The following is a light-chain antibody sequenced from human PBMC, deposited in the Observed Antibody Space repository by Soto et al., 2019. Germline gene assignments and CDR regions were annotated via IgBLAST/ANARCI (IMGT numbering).Light chain of an antibody. CDR3: TSYAGTDVHYV. CDR2: EVS. Sequence: QSVLTQPPSASGSPGQSVTISCTGTSSDVGYYNYVSWYQQYPGKAPKLLIYEVSKRPSGVPDRFSGSKSGNTASLTASGLQAADEADYYCTSYAGTDVHYVFGTGTKVTVL. CDR1: SSDVGYYNY. J-gene: IGLJ1*01. V-gene: IGLV2-8*01.